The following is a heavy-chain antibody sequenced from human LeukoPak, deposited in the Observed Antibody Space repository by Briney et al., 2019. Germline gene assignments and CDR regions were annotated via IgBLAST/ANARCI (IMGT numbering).Heavy chain of an antibody. CDR2: INDRGNT. J-gene: IGHJ6*03. CDR1: GFTFNNYA. CDR3: ARDEISTGSYYYYYYMDV. D-gene: IGHD2-8*02. Sequence: GGSLRLSCVASGFTFNNYAMSWVRQAPGRGLEWLSGINDRGNTYYADSVKGRFTISRDNSKNTVYLQMNSLRVEDTAVYYCARDEISTGSYYYYYYMDVWGRGTTVTVSS. V-gene: IGHV3-23*01.